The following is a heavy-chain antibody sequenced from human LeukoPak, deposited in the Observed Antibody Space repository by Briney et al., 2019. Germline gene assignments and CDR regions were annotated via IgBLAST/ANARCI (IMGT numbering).Heavy chain of an antibody. Sequence: ASVKVSCKASGYTFTGYYMHWVRQAPGQGLEWMGWINPNSGGTNYAQKLQGRVTMTRDTSISTAYMELSRLRSDDTAVYYCARSTYYYDSSGYSPDAFDIWGQGTMVTVSS. CDR2: INPNSGGT. D-gene: IGHD3-22*01. V-gene: IGHV1-2*02. CDR1: GYTFTGYY. CDR3: ARSTYYYDSSGYSPDAFDI. J-gene: IGHJ3*02.